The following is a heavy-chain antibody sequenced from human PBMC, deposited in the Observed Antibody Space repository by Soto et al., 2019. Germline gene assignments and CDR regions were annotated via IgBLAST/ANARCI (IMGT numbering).Heavy chain of an antibody. D-gene: IGHD5-12*01. V-gene: IGHV1-18*01. J-gene: IGHJ6*02. CDR1: GYTLTSYG. CDR3: ATTIGYSYYFYGMDV. Sequence: QVKLVQSGAEVTKPGASVKVSCKASGYTLTSYGISWVRQAPGQGLEWMGWISAYNGDTNYAQSLQGRVTMTTDTSTTTAYMELRSLRSDDTAVYYCATTIGYSYYFYGMDVWGQGTTVTASS. CDR2: ISAYNGDT.